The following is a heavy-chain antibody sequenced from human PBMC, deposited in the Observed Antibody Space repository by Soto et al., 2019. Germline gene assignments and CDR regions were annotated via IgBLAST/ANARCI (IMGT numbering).Heavy chain of an antibody. V-gene: IGHV3-11*04. J-gene: IGHJ4*02. CDR1: GFTSSDYY. CDR2: ISSSGSTI. D-gene: IGHD5-12*01. CDR3: ARGVDSGYENIDY. Sequence: GGSLRLSCAASGFTSSDYYMSCIRQAPGKGQEWVSYISSSGSTIYYADSVKGRFTISMANAQNSLYLPMNSLRAEVMSVYYCARGVDSGYENIDYLGQGTLVTVSS.